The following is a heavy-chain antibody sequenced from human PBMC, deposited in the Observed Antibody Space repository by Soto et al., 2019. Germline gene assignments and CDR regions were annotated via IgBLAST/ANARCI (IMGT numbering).Heavy chain of an antibody. CDR1: GFPVSNNY. CDR2: IYSGGST. Sequence: GGSLRLSCAASGFPVSNNYMSWVRQAPGKGLEWVSVIYSGGSTYYTDSMKGRFTISRDNSKNTLYLQMNSLRGEDTAVYYCARGTTSRYYYYMDVWGKGTTVTVSS. CDR3: ARGTTSRYYYYMDV. J-gene: IGHJ6*03. V-gene: IGHV3-66*01. D-gene: IGHD1-26*01.